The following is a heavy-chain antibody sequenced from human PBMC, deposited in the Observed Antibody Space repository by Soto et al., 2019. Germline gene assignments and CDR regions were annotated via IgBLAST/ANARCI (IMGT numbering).Heavy chain of an antibody. CDR1: GFAFSSYA. D-gene: IGHD3-16*02. Sequence: PGGSLRLSCAASGFAFSSYAMSWVRQAPGKGLEWVSSISGSTSGTYYADAVKGRFTISRDNSNNTLYLQMNSLSAEDTAVYYCEKDRGFIDLLDYRGQGALVTVSS. CDR3: EKDRGFIDLLDY. CDR2: ISGSTSGT. J-gene: IGHJ4*02. V-gene: IGHV3-23*01.